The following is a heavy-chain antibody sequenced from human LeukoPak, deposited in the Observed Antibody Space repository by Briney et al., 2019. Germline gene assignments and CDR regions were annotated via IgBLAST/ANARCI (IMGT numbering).Heavy chain of an antibody. CDR1: GYTFTSYG. D-gene: IGHD1-7*01. CDR2: ISAYSGNT. J-gene: IGHJ3*02. Sequence: GASVKVSCKASGYTFTSYGLNGVRQAPGQGLEWMGWISAYSGNTNYAQTLQGRVTMPTDTSTSTAYMELRSLRSDDTAVYYCARVGDWGLELARFDIWGQGTMVTVSS. V-gene: IGHV1-18*01. CDR3: ARVGDWGLELARFDI.